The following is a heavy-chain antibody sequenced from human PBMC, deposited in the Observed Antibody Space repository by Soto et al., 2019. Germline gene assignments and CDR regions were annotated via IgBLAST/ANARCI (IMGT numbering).Heavy chain of an antibody. CDR3: ARGGTLNRVDP. D-gene: IGHD3-16*01. J-gene: IGHJ5*02. V-gene: IGHV1-69*12. CDR2: ITPLYGTK. Sequence: QVQLVQSGPEVKEPGSSVKVSCKTSGGTFSSYPLNWVRQAPGQGLEWMGVITPLYGTKNYAQRFRGRVTFGADESTSTVFMELTRATSVDTAVYFCARGGTLNRVDPWGQGPLVPVSS. CDR1: GGTFSSYP.